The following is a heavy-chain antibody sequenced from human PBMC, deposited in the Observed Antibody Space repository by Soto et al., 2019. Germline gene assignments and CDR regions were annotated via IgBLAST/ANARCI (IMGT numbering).Heavy chain of an antibody. CDR1: GYTFTGYY. CDR2: INPNSGGT. V-gene: IGHV1-2*04. J-gene: IGHJ6*02. CDR3: AREEYYYDSSGPYYYGMDV. D-gene: IGHD3-22*01. Sequence: GASVKVSCKASGYTFTGYYMHWVRQAPGQGLERMGWINPNSGGTNYAQKFQGWVTMTRDTSISTAYMELSRLRSDDTAVYYCAREEYYYDSSGPYYYGMDVWGQGTTVTSP.